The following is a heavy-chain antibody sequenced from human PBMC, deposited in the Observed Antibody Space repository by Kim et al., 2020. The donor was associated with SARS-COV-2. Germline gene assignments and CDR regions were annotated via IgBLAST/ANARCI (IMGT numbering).Heavy chain of an antibody. J-gene: IGHJ6*02. V-gene: IGHV3-33*01. CDR3: SLELRTSYYYYGMDV. D-gene: IGHD1-7*01. CDR1: GFTFSSYG. Sequence: GGSLRLSCAASGFTFSSYGMHWVRQAPGKGLEWVAVIWYDGSNKYYADSVKGRFTISRDNSKNTLYLQMNSLRAEDTAVYYCSLELRTSYYYYGMDVWGQGTTVTVSS. CDR2: IWYDGSNK.